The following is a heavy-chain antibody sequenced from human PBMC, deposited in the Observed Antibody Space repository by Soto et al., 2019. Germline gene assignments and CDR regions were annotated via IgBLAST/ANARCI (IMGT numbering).Heavy chain of an antibody. CDR3: AKDAAYYFDY. Sequence: PGGSLRLSCAASGFTFSSYWMSWVRQAPGKGLEWVSGISWDSGSIDYADSVRGRFTISRGNARNSLYLRMSSLRPEDTALYYCAKDAAYYFDYWGQGTLVTVSS. CDR1: GFTFSSYW. CDR2: ISWDSGSI. J-gene: IGHJ4*02. V-gene: IGHV3-9*01. D-gene: IGHD6-25*01.